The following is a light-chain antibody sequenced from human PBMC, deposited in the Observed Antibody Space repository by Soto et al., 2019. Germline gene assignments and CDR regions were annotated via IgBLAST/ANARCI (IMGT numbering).Light chain of an antibody. CDR2: DAS. CDR1: QSVSSY. CDR3: QQRSNWPPAPFT. Sequence: EIVLTQSPATLSLSPGERATLSCRASQSVSSYLAWYQQKPGQAPRLLIYDASNRSTGIPARFSGSWSGTDFTLTISSLEPEDFAVYYCQQRSNWPPAPFTFGPGTKVDIK. J-gene: IGKJ3*01. V-gene: IGKV3-11*01.